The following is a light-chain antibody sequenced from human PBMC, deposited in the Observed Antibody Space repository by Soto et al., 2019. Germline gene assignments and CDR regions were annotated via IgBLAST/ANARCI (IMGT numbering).Light chain of an antibody. CDR1: QSIDNRY. V-gene: IGKV3-20*01. J-gene: IGKJ1*01. CDR2: ATY. Sequence: EIVLTQSPGTLSSSPGERATLSCRASQSIDNRYLAWYQHKPGQAPRLIIYATYSRATGIPDRFGGSGSGTDFTLTINRLEPEDFAVYYGHQYFGSSWTFGQGTKVDIK. CDR3: HQYFGSSWT.